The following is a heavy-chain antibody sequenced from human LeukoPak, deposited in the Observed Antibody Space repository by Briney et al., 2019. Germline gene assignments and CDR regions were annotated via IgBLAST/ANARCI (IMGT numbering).Heavy chain of an antibody. CDR1: GYTFTGYY. Sequence: GASVKVSCKASGYTFTGYYMHWVRQAPGQGLEWMGWINPNSGGTNYAQKFQGRVTMTRDTSISTAYMELSRLRSDDTAVYYCARVYGSSSPPGDYWGQGTLVTVSS. D-gene: IGHD6-6*01. CDR2: INPNSGGT. V-gene: IGHV1-2*02. J-gene: IGHJ4*02. CDR3: ARVYGSSSPPGDY.